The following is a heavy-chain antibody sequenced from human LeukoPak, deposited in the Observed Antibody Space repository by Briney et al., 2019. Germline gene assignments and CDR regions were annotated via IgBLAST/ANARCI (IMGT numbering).Heavy chain of an antibody. CDR1: GGSISSYY. V-gene: IGHV4-59*01. CDR2: IYYSGST. J-gene: IGHJ6*02. CDR3: LTYYYYGMDV. Sequence: SETLSLTCTVSGGSISSYYWSWIRQPPGKGLEWIGYIYYSGSTNYNPSLKSRVTISVDTSKNQFSLKLSSVTAADTAVYYYLTYYYYGMDVWGQGTTVTVSS.